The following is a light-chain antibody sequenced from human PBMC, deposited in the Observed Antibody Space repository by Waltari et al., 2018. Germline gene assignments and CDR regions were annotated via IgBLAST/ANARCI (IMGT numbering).Light chain of an antibody. Sequence: DIQMTQSPPSLSASVGDSVTITCRASQRTSTYLNWYQQKPGKAPTVVIYAVSTLQSGVPSRFSGSGSGTEFTLTISSLQPEDFGTYFCQQTYSVPYTFGQGTKVEI. CDR2: AVS. CDR1: QRTSTY. V-gene: IGKV1-39*01. CDR3: QQTYSVPYT. J-gene: IGKJ2*01.